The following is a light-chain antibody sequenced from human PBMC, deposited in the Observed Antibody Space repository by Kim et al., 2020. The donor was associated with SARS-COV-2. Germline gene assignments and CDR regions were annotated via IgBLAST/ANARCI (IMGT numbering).Light chain of an antibody. CDR1: QAFRNV. CDR3: LRDYTYPWT. Sequence: SVENISTIPCRQSQAFRNVLSCYQQKPGQAPKVLVYAASSLQAGVPSRFSGSGSDTDFTLTISSLQPEDSATYYCLRDYTYPWTFGQGTKVDIK. V-gene: IGKV1-6*01. CDR2: AAS. J-gene: IGKJ1*01.